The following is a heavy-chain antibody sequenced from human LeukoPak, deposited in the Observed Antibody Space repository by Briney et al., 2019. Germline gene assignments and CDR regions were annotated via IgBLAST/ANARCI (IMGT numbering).Heavy chain of an antibody. CDR2: IIPIFGTA. D-gene: IGHD1-26*01. CDR3: AGNLGSATNPFDFDY. Sequence: ASVKVSCKASGGTFSSYAISWVRQAPGQGLEWMGGIIPIFGTANYAQKFQGRVTITTDESTSTAYMELSSLRSEDTAVYYCAGNLGSATNPFDFDYWGQGTLVTVSS. CDR1: GGTFSSYA. J-gene: IGHJ4*02. V-gene: IGHV1-69*05.